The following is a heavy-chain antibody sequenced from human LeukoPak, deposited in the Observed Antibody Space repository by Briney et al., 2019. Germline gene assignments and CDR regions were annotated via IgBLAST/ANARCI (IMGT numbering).Heavy chain of an antibody. V-gene: IGHV3-30*02. CDR2: IRYDGRNK. CDR3: AKGGSNNWCFDN. CDR1: GLTFSNYG. J-gene: IGHJ4*02. Sequence: GGSLRLSCAAAGLTFSNYGMHWVRQAPGKGLQGVAYIRYDGRNKYSADSVKGRFTIYRDNSKSTLYLQMNSLRPEDTAVYYCAKGGSNNWCFDNWGQGTLVTVSS. D-gene: IGHD1-1*01.